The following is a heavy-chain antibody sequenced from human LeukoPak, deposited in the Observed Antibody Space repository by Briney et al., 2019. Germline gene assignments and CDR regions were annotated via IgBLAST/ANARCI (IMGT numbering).Heavy chain of an antibody. CDR3: ARDVGYYDSSGYYWYY. D-gene: IGHD3-22*01. CDR1: GGSISSYY. J-gene: IGHJ4*02. Sequence: SETLSLTCTVSGGSISSYYWSWLRQPPGKGLEWIGYIYYSGSTNYNPSLKSRVTISVDTSKNQFSLKLSSVTAADTAVYYCARDVGYYDSSGYYWYYWGQGTLVTVSS. CDR2: IYYSGST. V-gene: IGHV4-59*01.